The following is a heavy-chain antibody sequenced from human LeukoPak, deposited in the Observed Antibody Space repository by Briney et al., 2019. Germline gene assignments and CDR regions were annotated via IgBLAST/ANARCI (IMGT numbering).Heavy chain of an antibody. CDR1: GYTLTELS. CDR3: ARVGTTGTEDAFDI. CDR2: FDPEDGET. J-gene: IGHJ3*02. D-gene: IGHD1-1*01. Sequence: ASVKVSCKVSGYTLTELSMHWVRQAPGKGLEWMGGFDPEDGETIYAQKFQGRVTMTRDTSASTVYMELSSLRSEDTAVYYCARVGTTGTEDAFDIWGQGTMVTVSS. V-gene: IGHV1-24*01.